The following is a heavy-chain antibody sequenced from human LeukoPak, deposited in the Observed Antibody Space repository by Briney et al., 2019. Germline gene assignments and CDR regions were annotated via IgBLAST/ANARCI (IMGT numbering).Heavy chain of an antibody. CDR1: GFTFSSSG. CDR3: ARGAYGSVSYYKPVVYFDY. J-gene: IGHJ4*02. CDR2: IWYDGSNK. Sequence: GRSLRLSCAASGFTFSSSGMHWVRQAPGKGLEWVAVIWYDGSNKYYADSVKGRFTISRDNSKNTLYLQMNSLRAEDTAVYYWARGAYGSVSYYKPVVYFDYWGQGTLVTVSS. V-gene: IGHV3-33*01. D-gene: IGHD3-10*01.